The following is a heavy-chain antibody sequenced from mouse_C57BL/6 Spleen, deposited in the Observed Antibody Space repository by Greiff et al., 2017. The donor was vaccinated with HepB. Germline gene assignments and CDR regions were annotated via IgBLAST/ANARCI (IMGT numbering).Heavy chain of an antibody. CDR3: ARRGDYYGSLYFDY. CDR1: GYTFTSYW. V-gene: IGHV1-69*01. D-gene: IGHD1-1*01. J-gene: IGHJ2*01. CDR2: IDPSDSYT. Sequence: QVQLQQPGAELVMPGASVKLSCKASGYTFTSYWMHWVKQRPGQGLEWIGEIDPSDSYTNYNQKFKGKSTLTVDKSSSTAYMQLSSLTSEDSAVYYCARRGDYYGSLYFDYWGQGTTLTVSS.